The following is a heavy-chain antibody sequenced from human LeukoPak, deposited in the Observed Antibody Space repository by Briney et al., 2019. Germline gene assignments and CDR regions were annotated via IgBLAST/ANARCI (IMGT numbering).Heavy chain of an antibody. CDR1: GFTFSSYW. CDR2: IKEDGSDK. J-gene: IGHJ4*02. V-gene: IGHV3-7*03. CDR3: AREWYYASGRVFNY. Sequence: GGSLRLSCVVSGFTFSSYWMSWVRQAPGKGLEWVANIKEDGSDKYYVGSLKGRFTISRDNAKNSLYLQMNSLRAEDTAVYYCAREWYYASGRVFNYWGQGTLVTVSS. D-gene: IGHD3-10*01.